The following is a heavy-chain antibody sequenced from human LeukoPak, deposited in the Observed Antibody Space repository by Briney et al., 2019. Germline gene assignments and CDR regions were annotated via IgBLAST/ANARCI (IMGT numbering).Heavy chain of an antibody. D-gene: IGHD6-13*01. CDR2: IGPDGGTI. V-gene: IGHV3-64*01. CDR1: GFTFYTYG. CDR3: ARGAQLTDY. Sequence: GGSLRLSCAASGFTFYTYGMHWVRQAPGKGLEYVSGIGPDGGTIYYANSVKGRFTISRDNSKYMLYLQMDSLTADDVAVYYCARGAQLTDYWGQGTLVTVSS. J-gene: IGHJ4*02.